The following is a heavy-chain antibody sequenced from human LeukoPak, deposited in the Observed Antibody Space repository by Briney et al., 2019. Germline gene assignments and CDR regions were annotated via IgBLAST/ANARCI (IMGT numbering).Heavy chain of an antibody. J-gene: IGHJ3*02. Sequence: SVKVSCKASGGTFSSYAISWVRQAPGQGLEWMGGIIPIFGTANYAQKFQGRVTMTRDTSISTAYMELSRLRSDDTAVYYCASHSSGGAFDIWGQGTMVTVSS. CDR3: ASHSSGGAFDI. V-gene: IGHV1-69*05. CDR2: IIPIFGTA. CDR1: GGTFSSYA. D-gene: IGHD6-25*01.